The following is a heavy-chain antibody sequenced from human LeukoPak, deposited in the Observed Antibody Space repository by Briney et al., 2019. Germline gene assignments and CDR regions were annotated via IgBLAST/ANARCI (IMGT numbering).Heavy chain of an antibody. V-gene: IGHV1-2*02. J-gene: IGHJ4*02. CDR1: GYTFTSYG. CDR2: INPNSGGT. CDR3: ARDRGVATILFDY. D-gene: IGHD5-12*01. Sequence: ASVKVSCKASGYTFTSYGINWVRQAPGQGLEWMGWINPNSGGTNYAQKFQGRVTMTRDTSISTAYMELSRLRSDDTAVYYCARDRGVATILFDYWGQGTLVTVSS.